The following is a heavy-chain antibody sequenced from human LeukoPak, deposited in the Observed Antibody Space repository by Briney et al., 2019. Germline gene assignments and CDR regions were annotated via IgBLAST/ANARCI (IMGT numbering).Heavy chain of an antibody. J-gene: IGHJ3*02. D-gene: IGHD3-22*01. CDR2: INPSGGST. V-gene: IGHV1-46*01. CDR3: ASAYYYDSSGPWGAFDI. CDR1: GYTFTSYY. Sequence: ASVNVSCKASGYTFTSYYMHWVRQAPGQGLEWMGIINPSGGSTSYAQKFQGRVTMTRDTSTSTVYMELSSLRSEDTAVYYCASAYYYDSSGPWGAFDIWGQGTMVTVSS.